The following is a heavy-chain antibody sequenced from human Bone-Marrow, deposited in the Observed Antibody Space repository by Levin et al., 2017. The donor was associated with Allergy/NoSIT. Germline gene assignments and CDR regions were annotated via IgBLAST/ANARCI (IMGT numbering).Heavy chain of an antibody. CDR2: ITSNGGST. D-gene: IGHD2-2*01. CDR3: ARTTFTSPDY. Sequence: GGSLRLSCAASGFTFGRYGMHWVRQAPGKGLEIVAAITSNGGSTFYANSVKGRFTISRDSSTNTLYLQMGSLRIEDTAVYYCARTTFTSPDYWGQGTLVTVSS. CDR1: GFTFGRYG. V-gene: IGHV3-64*01. J-gene: IGHJ4*02.